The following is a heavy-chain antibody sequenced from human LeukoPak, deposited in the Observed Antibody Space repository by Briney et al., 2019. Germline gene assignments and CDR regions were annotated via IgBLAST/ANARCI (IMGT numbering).Heavy chain of an antibody. CDR3: AKGSYFLDY. V-gene: IGHV3-30*18. CDR1: GFTFSSYG. CDR2: ISYDGSNK. D-gene: IGHD2-21*01. Sequence: HPGGSLRLSCAASGFTFSSYGMHWVRQAPGKGLEWVAVISYDGSNKYYADSVKGRFTISRDNSKNTLYLQMNSLRAEDTAVYYCAKGSYFLDYWGQGTLVTVSS. J-gene: IGHJ4*02.